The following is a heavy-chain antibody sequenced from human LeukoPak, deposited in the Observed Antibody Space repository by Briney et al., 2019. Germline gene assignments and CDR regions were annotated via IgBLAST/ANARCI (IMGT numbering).Heavy chain of an antibody. Sequence: GGSLRLSCAASGFTFSSYSMNWVRQAPGKGLEWVSAISGSGGSTYYADSVKGRFTISRDNSKNTLYLQMNSLRAEDTAVYYCAKEATYYYDSSGPFFDYWGQGTLVTVSS. CDR3: AKEATYYYDSSGPFFDY. CDR2: ISGSGGST. CDR1: GFTFSSYS. J-gene: IGHJ4*02. V-gene: IGHV3-23*01. D-gene: IGHD3-22*01.